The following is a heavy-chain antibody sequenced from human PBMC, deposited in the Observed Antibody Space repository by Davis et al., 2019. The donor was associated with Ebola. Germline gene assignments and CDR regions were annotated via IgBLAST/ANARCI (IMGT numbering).Heavy chain of an antibody. CDR3: ARVASLVSGARGFDS. CDR2: IYPRDSDT. CDR1: GYSFTTYW. D-gene: IGHD2-15*01. J-gene: IGHJ4*02. V-gene: IGHV5-51*01. Sequence: GESLKISCKVSGYSFTTYWIGWVRQMPGKGLECMGVIYPRDSDTRYSPSFQGQVTISADKSINTAYLQWTSLKASDTAMYYCARVASLVSGARGFDSWGQGTLVTVSS.